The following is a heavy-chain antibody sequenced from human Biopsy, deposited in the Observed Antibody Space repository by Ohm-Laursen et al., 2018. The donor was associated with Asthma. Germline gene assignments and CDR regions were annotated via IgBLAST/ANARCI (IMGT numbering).Heavy chain of an antibody. D-gene: IGHD1-1*01. CDR1: GFTFSNFA. CDR3: GRDGTDDAFDI. V-gene: IGHV3-30*01. Sequence: SLRLSCTASGFTFSNFAIHWVRQAPGKGLEWVGVISKDASTQDYADSVKGRFTIARDNSKNTLDLQMNSLREEDTAVYYCGRDGTDDAFDIWGQGTVVSVSS. CDR2: ISKDASTQ. J-gene: IGHJ3*02.